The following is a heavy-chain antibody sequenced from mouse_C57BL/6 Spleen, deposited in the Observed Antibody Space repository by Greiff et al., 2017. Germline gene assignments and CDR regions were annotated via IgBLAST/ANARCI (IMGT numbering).Heavy chain of an antibody. J-gene: IGHJ1*03. V-gene: IGHV8-12*01. CDR3: ARSDEGYSTQHFDV. CDR1: GFSLSTSGMG. CDR2: IYWDDDK. Sequence: QVQLKESGPGILQSSQTLSLTCSFSGFSLSTSGMGVSWIRQPSGKGLEWLAHIYWDDDKRYNPSLKSRLTISKDTSRNQVFLKITSVDTADTATYYCARSDEGYSTQHFDVWGTGTTVTVSS. D-gene: IGHD2-5*01.